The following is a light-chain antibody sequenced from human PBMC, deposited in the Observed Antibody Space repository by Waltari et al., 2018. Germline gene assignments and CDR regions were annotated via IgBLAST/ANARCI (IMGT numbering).Light chain of an antibody. J-gene: IGLJ2*01. Sequence: QSTLTQPASVSGSPGQSITISCTGTSSDVGTYNLVSWYQQQPGKAPKLMIYEGTKRPSGVSNRFSGAKSGNTASLTISGLQAEDEAHYYCCSYAGGRPHVVFGGGTQLTVL. V-gene: IGLV2-23*01. CDR2: EGT. CDR1: SSDVGTYNL. CDR3: CSYAGGRPHVV.